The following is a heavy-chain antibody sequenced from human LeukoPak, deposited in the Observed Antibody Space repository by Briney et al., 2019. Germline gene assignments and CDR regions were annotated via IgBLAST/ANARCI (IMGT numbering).Heavy chain of an antibody. CDR2: IYYSGST. V-gene: IGHV4-59*11. CDR3: ARESIAAAGTFDYYYMDV. D-gene: IGHD6-13*01. CDR1: GGSISSHY. Sequence: SETLSLTCTVSGGSISSHYWSWIRQPPGKGLEWIGYIYYSGSTNYNPSLKSRVTISVDTSKNQFSLKLSSVTAADTAVYYCARESIAAAGTFDYYYMDVWGKGTTVTVSS. J-gene: IGHJ6*03.